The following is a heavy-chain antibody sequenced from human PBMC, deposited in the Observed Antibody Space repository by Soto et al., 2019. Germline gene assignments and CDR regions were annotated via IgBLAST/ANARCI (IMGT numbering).Heavy chain of an antibody. D-gene: IGHD4-17*01. V-gene: IGHV6-1*01. Sequence: SETLSLTCVSSGDSVSSDSAAWNWIRQSPSRGLEWLGRTYYRSKWYNDYAVSVKSRITINPDTSKNQFSLQLNSVTPEDTAVYQCARTTFRYYSSGMAVWGHATTVTV. CDR1: GDSVSSDSAA. CDR3: ARTTFRYYSSGMAV. CDR2: TYYRSKWYN. J-gene: IGHJ6*02.